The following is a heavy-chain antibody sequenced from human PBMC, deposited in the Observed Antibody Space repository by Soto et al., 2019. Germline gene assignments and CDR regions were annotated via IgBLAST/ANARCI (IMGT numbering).Heavy chain of an antibody. CDR3: ARSSSWYVGYYFDY. J-gene: IGHJ4*02. Sequence: GGSLRLSCAASGFTFSSYSMNWVRQAPGKGLEWVSSISSSSSYIYYADSVKGRFTISRDNAKNSLYLQMNSLRAEDTAVYYCARSSSWYVGYYFDYWGQGTLVTVSS. CDR2: ISSSSSYI. CDR1: GFTFSSYS. V-gene: IGHV3-21*01. D-gene: IGHD6-13*01.